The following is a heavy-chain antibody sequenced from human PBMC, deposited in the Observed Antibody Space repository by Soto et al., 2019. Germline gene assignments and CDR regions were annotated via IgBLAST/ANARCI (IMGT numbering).Heavy chain of an antibody. CDR2: ISYDGSNK. D-gene: IGHD1-26*01. Sequence: PGGSLRLSCAASGFTFSSYAMHWVRQAPGKGLEWVAVISYDGSNKYYADSVMGRFTISRDNSKNTLYLQMKSLRAEDTAVYYCARESRPELYYFDYWGQGTLVTVSS. V-gene: IGHV3-30-3*01. J-gene: IGHJ4*02. CDR1: GFTFSSYA. CDR3: ARESRPELYYFDY.